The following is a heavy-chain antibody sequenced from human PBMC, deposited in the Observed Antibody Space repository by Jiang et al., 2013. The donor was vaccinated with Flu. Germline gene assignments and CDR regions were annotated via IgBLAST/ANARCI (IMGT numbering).Heavy chain of an antibody. D-gene: IGHD2-15*01. CDR1: GDSVSSNSAA. CDR3: ARDRVGYCSGGSCYTGGYFDY. CDR2: TYYRSKWYN. J-gene: IGHJ4*02. Sequence: SQTLSLTCAISGDSVSSNSAAWNWIRQSPSRGLEWLGRTYYRSKWYNDYAVSVKSRITIDPDTSKNQFSLQLNSVTPEDTAVYYCARDRVGYCSGGSCYTGGYFDYWGQGTLVTVSS. V-gene: IGHV6-1*01.